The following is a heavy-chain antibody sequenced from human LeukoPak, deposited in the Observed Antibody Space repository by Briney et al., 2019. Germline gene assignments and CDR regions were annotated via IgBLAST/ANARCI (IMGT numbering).Heavy chain of an antibody. CDR3: ARDRVVGATTTSFDY. CDR2: IYTSGST. Sequence: PSETLSLTCTVSGGSISRYYWSWIRQPAGKGLEWIGRIYTSGSTNYNPSLKSRVTMSVDTSKNQFSLKLSSVTAADTAVYYCARDRVVGATTTSFDYWGQGTLVTVSS. CDR1: GGSISRYY. J-gene: IGHJ4*02. D-gene: IGHD1-26*01. V-gene: IGHV4-4*07.